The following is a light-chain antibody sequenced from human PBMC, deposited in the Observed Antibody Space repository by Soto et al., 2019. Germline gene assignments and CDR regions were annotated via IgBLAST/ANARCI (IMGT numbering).Light chain of an antibody. CDR3: QQSYSTPWT. Sequence: DIQMTQSPSTLSASVGDRVTITCRASQTIASYINWYQQNPGKAPKLLIYAASRLQSGVPSRFSGSGFGTDFTLTISSLQPEDFATYYCQQSYSTPWTFGQGTKVDIK. CDR1: QTIASY. V-gene: IGKV1-39*01. CDR2: AAS. J-gene: IGKJ1*01.